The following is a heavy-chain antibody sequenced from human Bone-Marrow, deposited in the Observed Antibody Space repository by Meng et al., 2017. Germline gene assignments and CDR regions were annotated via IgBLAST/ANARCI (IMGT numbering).Heavy chain of an antibody. V-gene: IGHV3-21*01. Sequence: GGSLRLSCAASGFTFSSYSMNWVRQAPGKGLEWVSSISSSSSYIYYADSVKGRFTISRDNAKNSLYLQINSLRAEDTAVYYCASDPILTYSNYRVQFDYWGQGTLVTVSS. D-gene: IGHD4-11*01. CDR1: GFTFSSYS. CDR2: ISSSSSYI. CDR3: ASDPILTYSNYRVQFDY. J-gene: IGHJ4*02.